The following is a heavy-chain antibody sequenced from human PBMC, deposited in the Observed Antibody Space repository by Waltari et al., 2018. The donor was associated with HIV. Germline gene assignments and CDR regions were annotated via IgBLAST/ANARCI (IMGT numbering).Heavy chain of an antibody. D-gene: IGHD6-13*01. CDR2: IWYDGSKK. CDR1: VFRVSDYG. J-gene: IGHJ3*01. Sequence: VQLEESGGGVVQPGRSRRLSCAASVFRVSDYGLPWVRQAPGKGLQWVAVIWYDGSKKEYSDSVKGRFTISKDNSKNTLFLQMNSLRVDDTAVYFCARVPFASSWSADSFDVWGPGTRITVSS. V-gene: IGHV3-33*01. CDR3: ARVPFASSWSADSFDV.